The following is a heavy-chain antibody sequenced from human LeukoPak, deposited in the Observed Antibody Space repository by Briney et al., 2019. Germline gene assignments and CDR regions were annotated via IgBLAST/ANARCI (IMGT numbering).Heavy chain of an antibody. CDR3: AKVPTMIVVVIPGWFDP. CDR2: ISGSGGST. D-gene: IGHD3-22*01. J-gene: IGHJ5*02. V-gene: IGHV3-23*01. Sequence: GASLRLSCAASGFTFSSYAMSWVRQAPGKGLEWVSAISGSGGSTYYADSVKGRFTISRDNSKNTLYLQMNSLRAEDTAVYYCAKVPTMIVVVIPGWFDPWGQGTLVTVSS. CDR1: GFTFSSYA.